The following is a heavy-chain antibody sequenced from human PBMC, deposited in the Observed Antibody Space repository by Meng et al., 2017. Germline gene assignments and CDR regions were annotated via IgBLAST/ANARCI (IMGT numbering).Heavy chain of an antibody. CDR1: AHTLFSDC. Sequence: QVQLGQSGPGVAEPGASVKVSCSASAHTLFSDCFAWVRQAPGPGLEWMGWINAYNRYTDYVQKFLGRVTLTTDTSTNTGYMELSSLTSYDTAVYYCATRCNPYLDCWGQGTLVTVSS. CDR2: INAYNRYT. D-gene: IGHD4/OR15-4a*01. V-gene: IGHV1-18*01. J-gene: IGHJ4*02. CDR3: ATRCNPYLDC.